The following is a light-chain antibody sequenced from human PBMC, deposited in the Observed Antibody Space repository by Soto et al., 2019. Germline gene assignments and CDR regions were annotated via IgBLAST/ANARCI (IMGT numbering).Light chain of an antibody. CDR1: QIVSCTC. CDR3: QYYGNSPRVT. J-gene: IGKJ4*01. CDR2: GAS. Sequence: EIVLTQSPGTLSLSPGERATLSCRASQIVSCTCLTWYQQKPGQAPRRLIYGASIRATGIPDRFSGSGSGTDFTLTISRLEPEDFAVYYCQYYGNSPRVTFGGGTKVEIK. V-gene: IGKV3-20*01.